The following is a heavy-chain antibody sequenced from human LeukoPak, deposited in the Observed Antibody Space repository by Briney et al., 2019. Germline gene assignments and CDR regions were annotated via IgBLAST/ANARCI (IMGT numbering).Heavy chain of an antibody. CDR2: IYYSGST. CDR1: GGSLNSYY. V-gene: IGHV4-59*01. D-gene: IGHD6-6*01. J-gene: IGHJ5*02. Sequence: SETLSLTCTVSGGSLNSYYWSWIRQPPGKGLEWIGYIYYSGSTNYNPSLKSRVTISVDTSKNQFSLKLSSVTSADTAVYYCARDRGRIAARHWFDPWGQGTLVTVSS. CDR3: ARDRGRIAARHWFDP.